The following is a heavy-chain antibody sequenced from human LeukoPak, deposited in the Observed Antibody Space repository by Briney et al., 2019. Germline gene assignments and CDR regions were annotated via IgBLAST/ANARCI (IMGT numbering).Heavy chain of an antibody. CDR1: GFTFSSYA. V-gene: IGHV3-23*01. D-gene: IGHD6-19*01. J-gene: IGHJ4*02. Sequence: GSLRLSCAASGFTFSSYAMTWVRQDPGKGLEWVSTLASTGSDTYYADSVKGRFTISRDTSKNTLYLQMDSLRAEDTAIYYCAKDRGRSVSGTEFDYWGQGTLLTVSS. CDR3: AKDRGRSVSGTEFDY. CDR2: LASTGSDT.